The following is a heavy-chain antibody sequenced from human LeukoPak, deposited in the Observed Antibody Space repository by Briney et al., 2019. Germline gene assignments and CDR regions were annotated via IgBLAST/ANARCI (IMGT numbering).Heavy chain of an antibody. CDR2: ISGHTGNT. V-gene: IGHV1-18*01. CDR3: ARAEGDYDPLNWIDP. CDR1: GYIFTNHA. D-gene: IGHD3-16*01. Sequence: GASVSVSCTASGYIFTNHAVTWVRQAPGQGVEWMGWISGHTGNTIYAPKVQGRLTMTTDTSTSTAYMELRSLTSDDTAVYYCARAEGDYDPLNWIDPWGQGTRVTVSS. J-gene: IGHJ5*02.